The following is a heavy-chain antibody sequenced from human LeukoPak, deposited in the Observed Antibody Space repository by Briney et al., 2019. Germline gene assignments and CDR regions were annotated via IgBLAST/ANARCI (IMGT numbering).Heavy chain of an antibody. J-gene: IGHJ4*02. V-gene: IGHV3-33*01. CDR3: ARSISRDGYNNFDY. CDR1: GFNFSSYG. CDR2: IWFDGSTK. Sequence: GGSLRLSCAASGFNFSSYGMHWVRQAPGKGLEWVAVIWFDGSTKYHADSVKGRFTISRDNPKSTLYLQMNSLRAEDTAVYYCARSISRDGYNNFDYWGQGTLVTVSS. D-gene: IGHD5-24*01.